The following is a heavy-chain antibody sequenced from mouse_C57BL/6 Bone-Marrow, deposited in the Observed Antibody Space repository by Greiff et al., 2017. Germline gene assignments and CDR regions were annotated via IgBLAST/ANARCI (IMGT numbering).Heavy chain of an antibody. J-gene: IGHJ2*01. CDR3: ITDCYYGSSCYFDD. Sequence: VQLQQSGAELVRPGASVKLSCTASGFNIKDYYMHWVKQRPEQGLEWIGRIDPEDGDTEYAPKFQGKATMTADTSSNTAYLQLSSLTSEDTAVYYCITDCYYGSSCYFDDWGQGTTLTVAS. CDR2: IDPEDGDT. V-gene: IGHV14-1*01. D-gene: IGHD1-1*01. CDR1: GFNIKDYY.